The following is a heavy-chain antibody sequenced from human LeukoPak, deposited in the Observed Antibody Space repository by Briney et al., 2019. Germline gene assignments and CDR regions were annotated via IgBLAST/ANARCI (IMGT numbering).Heavy chain of an antibody. J-gene: IGHJ4*02. Sequence: GGSLRLSCAASGFTFSGSAMHWVRQASGKGLEWVGRIRSKANSYATAYAASVKGRFTISRDNSKNTLYLQMNSLRAEDTAIYYCARDSGGSSPFDYWGQGTLVTVSS. CDR1: GFTFSGSA. CDR3: ARDSGGSSPFDY. V-gene: IGHV3-73*01. D-gene: IGHD4-23*01. CDR2: IRSKANSYAT.